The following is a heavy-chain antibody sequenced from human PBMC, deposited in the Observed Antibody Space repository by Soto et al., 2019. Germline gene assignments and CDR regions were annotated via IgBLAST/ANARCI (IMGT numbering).Heavy chain of an antibody. V-gene: IGHV4-34*01. CDR3: ARGPIVATTLYYYYYGMDV. CDR2: INHRGST. CDR1: GGSFSGYY. Sequence: PSETLSLTCAVYGGSFSGYYWSWIRQPPGKGLEWIGEINHRGSTNYNPSLKSRVTISVDTSKNQFSLKLSSVTAADTAVYYCARGPIVATTLYYYYYGMDVWGQGTTVTVSS. J-gene: IGHJ6*02. D-gene: IGHD5-12*01.